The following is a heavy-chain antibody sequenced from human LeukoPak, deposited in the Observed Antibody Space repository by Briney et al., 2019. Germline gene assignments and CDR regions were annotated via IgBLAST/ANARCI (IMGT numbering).Heavy chain of an antibody. V-gene: IGHV4-61*02. J-gene: IGHJ4*02. Sequence: PSETLSLTCTVSGGSISSGSYYWSWIRQPAGKGLEWIGRIYTSGSTNYNPSLKSRVTISVDTSKNQFSLKLSSVTAADTAVYYCAREDSSSSRAGFDYWGQGTLVTVSS. CDR1: GGSISSGSYY. CDR3: AREDSSSSRAGFDY. D-gene: IGHD6-6*01. CDR2: IYTSGST.